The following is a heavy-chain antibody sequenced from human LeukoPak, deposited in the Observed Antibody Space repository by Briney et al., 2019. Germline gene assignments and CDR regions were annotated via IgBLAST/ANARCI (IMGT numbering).Heavy chain of an antibody. D-gene: IGHD2-2*02. CDR1: GGSISSGSYY. J-gene: IGHJ4*02. CDR3: ARRGYCSSTSCYTDTVY. CDR2: IYTSGST. Sequence: PSETLSLTCTVSGGSISSGSYYWSWIRQPAGKGLEWIGRIYTSGSTNYNPSLKSRVTISVDTSKNQFSLKLSSVTAADTAVYYCARRGYCSSTSCYTDTVYWGQGTLVTVSS. V-gene: IGHV4-61*02.